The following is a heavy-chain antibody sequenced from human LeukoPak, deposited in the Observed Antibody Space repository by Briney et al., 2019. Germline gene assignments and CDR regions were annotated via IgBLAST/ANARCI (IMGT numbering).Heavy chain of an antibody. V-gene: IGHV3-7*04. Sequence: PGGSLRLSCAVSGVSFSSYWMSWVRQAPGKGLEWVANIKQDGSEKYYVDSVKGRFTISRDNAMHTLYLQMNSLRAEDTAVYYCARETHSYYYDSSGYLDYWGQGTLVTVSS. CDR1: GVSFSSYW. CDR3: ARETHSYYYDSSGYLDY. D-gene: IGHD3-22*01. CDR2: IKQDGSEK. J-gene: IGHJ4*02.